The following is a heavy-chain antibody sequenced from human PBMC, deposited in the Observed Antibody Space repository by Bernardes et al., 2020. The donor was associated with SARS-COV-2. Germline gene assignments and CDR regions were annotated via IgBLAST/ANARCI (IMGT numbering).Heavy chain of an antibody. J-gene: IGHJ4*02. V-gene: IGHV3-72*01. CDR2: SRNKANSYTT. CDR1: GFTFSDHY. D-gene: IGHD3-10*01. CDR3: TRHYFSD. Sequence: GGSLRLSCVASGFTFSDHYMDWVRQSPGKGLEWVGRSRNKANSYTTEYAASVKGRFTILRDDSKNSVYLQMNSLKTEDTAVYYCTRHYFSDWGQGTLVTVSS.